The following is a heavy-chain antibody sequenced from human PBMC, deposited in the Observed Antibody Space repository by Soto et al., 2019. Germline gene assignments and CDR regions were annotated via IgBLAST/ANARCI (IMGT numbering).Heavy chain of an antibody. D-gene: IGHD5-18*01. CDR2: INAGNGNT. V-gene: IGHV1-3*01. J-gene: IGHJ6*02. CDR1: GYTFTSYA. Sequence: GASVKVSCKASGYTFTSYAMHWVRQAPGQRLEWMGWINAGNGNTKYSQKFQGRVTITRDTSASTAYMELSSLRSEDTAVYYCARHTAMPRDYYGMDVWGQGTTVTVSS. CDR3: ARHTAMPRDYYGMDV.